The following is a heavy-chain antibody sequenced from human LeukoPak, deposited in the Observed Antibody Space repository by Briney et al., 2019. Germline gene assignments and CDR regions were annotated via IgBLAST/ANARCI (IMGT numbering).Heavy chain of an antibody. CDR1: GFTFSSYA. CDR2: ISGSGGST. D-gene: IGHD3-22*01. Sequence: GGSLRLSCAASGFTFSSYAMSWVRQAPGKGLEWVSAISGSGGSTYYADSVKGRFTISRDNSKNTLYLQMNSLRAEDTAVYYCADWGEYYYDSSVAPGKFDHWGQGTLVTVSS. J-gene: IGHJ4*02. CDR3: ADWGEYYYDSSVAPGKFDH. V-gene: IGHV3-23*01.